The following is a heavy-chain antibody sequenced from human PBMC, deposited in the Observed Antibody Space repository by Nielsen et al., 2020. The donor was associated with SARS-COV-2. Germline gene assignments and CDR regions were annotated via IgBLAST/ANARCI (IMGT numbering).Heavy chain of an antibody. Sequence: ASVKVSCKASGYTFTAYGISWVRQAPGQGLEWMGWISAFNGNTNYAQKFRGRVTLTTDTSTSTAYLEVRSLRSDDTAVYYCASSAPPSGFNWFDPWGQGTLVTVSS. CDR3: ASSAPPSGFNWFDP. D-gene: IGHD3-22*01. CDR2: ISAFNGNT. V-gene: IGHV1-18*04. J-gene: IGHJ5*02. CDR1: GYTFTAYG.